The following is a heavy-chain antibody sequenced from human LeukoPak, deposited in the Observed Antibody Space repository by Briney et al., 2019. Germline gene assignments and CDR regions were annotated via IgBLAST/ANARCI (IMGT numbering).Heavy chain of an antibody. V-gene: IGHV1-18*01. D-gene: IGHD4-17*01. CDR2: ISAYSGNT. CDR3: ARTSSGVDDYGDYLLKF. J-gene: IGHJ4*02. CDR1: GYTFSSYG. Sequence: GASVKVSCKASGYTFSSYGISWVRQAPGQGLEWMGWISAYSGNTMYAQKLQGRATMTTDTSTSTAYMELRSLRSDDTAVYYCARTSSGVDDYGDYLLKFWGQGTLVTVSS.